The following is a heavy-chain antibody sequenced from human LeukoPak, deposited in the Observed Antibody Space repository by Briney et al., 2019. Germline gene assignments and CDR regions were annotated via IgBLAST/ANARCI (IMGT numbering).Heavy chain of an antibody. V-gene: IGHV3-21*01. CDR3: ASDHCTNGVCYTDYFDY. J-gene: IGHJ4*02. CDR2: ISSSSSYI. Sequence: GGSLGLSCAASGFTFSSYSMNWVRQAPGKGLEWVTSISSSSSYIYYADSVKGRLTISRDNAKNSLYLQMNSLRAEDTAVYYCASDHCTNGVCYTDYFDYWGRGTLVTVSS. D-gene: IGHD2-8*01. CDR1: GFTFSSYS.